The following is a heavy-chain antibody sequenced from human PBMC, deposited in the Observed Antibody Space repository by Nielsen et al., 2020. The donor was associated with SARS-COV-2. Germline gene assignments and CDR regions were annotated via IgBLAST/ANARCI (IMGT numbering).Heavy chain of an antibody. V-gene: IGHV1-3*01. CDR2: INAGNGNT. CDR3: ARVGSGVVPGPLGIGMWYSYYYMDV. D-gene: IGHD2-2*01. J-gene: IGHJ6*03. Sequence: ASVKVSCKASGYTFTSYAMHWVRQAPGQGLEWMGWINAGNGNTKYSQKFQGRVTMTRNTSISTAYMELSSLRSEDTAVYYCARVGSGVVPGPLGIGMWYSYYYMDVWGKGTTVTVSS. CDR1: GYTFTSYA.